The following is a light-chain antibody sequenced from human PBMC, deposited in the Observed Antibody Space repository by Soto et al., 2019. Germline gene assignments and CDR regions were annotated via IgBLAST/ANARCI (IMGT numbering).Light chain of an antibody. CDR2: AAS. CDR1: QSVSSSY. J-gene: IGKJ1*01. V-gene: IGKV3D-20*01. Sequence: EIVERRCLATLSLSPRGRSTLSSAASQSVSSSYSAWYQQPPGPAPRLLIYAASSSATSTPDRFSGSASGTDFPPTISRLEPEDSAVYYRQQYGRPPWTFGQGTKVDIK. CDR3: QQYGRPPWT.